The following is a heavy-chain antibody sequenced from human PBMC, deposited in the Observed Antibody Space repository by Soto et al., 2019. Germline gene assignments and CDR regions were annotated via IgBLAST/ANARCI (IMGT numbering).Heavy chain of an antibody. J-gene: IGHJ4*02. D-gene: IGHD6-13*01. V-gene: IGHV3-53*01. CDR3: AIRASSSRNYYFDY. CDR2: IYSGGST. CDR1: GFTVISNY. Sequence: GGSLRLSCAASGFTVISNYMSWVRQAPGKGLEWVSVIYSGGSTYYADSVKGRFTISRDNSKNTLYLQMNSLRAEDTAVYYCAIRASSSRNYYFDYWGQGTLVTVSS.